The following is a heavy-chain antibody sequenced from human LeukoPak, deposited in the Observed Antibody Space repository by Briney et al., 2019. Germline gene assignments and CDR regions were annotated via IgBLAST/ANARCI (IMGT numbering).Heavy chain of an antibody. J-gene: IGHJ5*02. CDR1: GYTFTGYY. CDR3: ARRWNDYRPKDNWFDP. D-gene: IGHD4-11*01. CDR2: INPNSGGT. Sequence: ASVKVSCKASGYTFTGYYMHWVRQAPGQGLEWMGWINPNSGGTNYAQKFQGRVTMTRDTSISTAYMELSRLRSDDTAVYYCARRWNDYRPKDNWFDPWGQGTLVTVSS. V-gene: IGHV1-2*02.